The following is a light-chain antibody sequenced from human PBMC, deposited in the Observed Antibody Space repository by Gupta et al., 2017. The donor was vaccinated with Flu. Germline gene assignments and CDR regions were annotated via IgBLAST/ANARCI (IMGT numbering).Light chain of an antibody. CDR1: ALPRKF. CDR3: YSTDSRASLWV. J-gene: IGLJ3*02. V-gene: IGLV3-10*01. Sequence: SYELTQPPSVSVSPGQTARITCSGDALPRKFAYWYQQRSGQAPVLGIFDDSRRPYGIRERGFCYSSRNTATSTTSGAKVEEEADDYWYSTDSRASLWVFGGGTKMTVL. CDR2: DDS.